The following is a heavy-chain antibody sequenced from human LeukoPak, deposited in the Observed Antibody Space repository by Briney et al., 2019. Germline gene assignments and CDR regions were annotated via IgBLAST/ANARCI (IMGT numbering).Heavy chain of an antibody. D-gene: IGHD2-8*01. CDR2: ISSSSSYI. CDR3: ARDRLYEWEETDY. J-gene: IGHJ4*02. V-gene: IGHV3-21*01. Sequence: GGSLRLSCAASGFTFSSYSMNWVRQAPGKGLEWVSSISSSSSYIYYADSVKGRFTISSDNAKNSLYLQMNSLRAEDTAVYYCARDRLYEWEETDYWGQGTLVTVSS. CDR1: GFTFSSYS.